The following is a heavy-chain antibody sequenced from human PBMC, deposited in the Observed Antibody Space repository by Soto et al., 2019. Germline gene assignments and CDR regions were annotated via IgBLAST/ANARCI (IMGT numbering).Heavy chain of an antibody. CDR3: AHELSGYYYVMDD. D-gene: IGHD2-15*01. Sequence: QITLRESGPTLVKPTQTLTLTCTFSGFSFSTSGVGVGWFRQPPGQALQWLALIYWNGNERYSPSLNNRLTVTKDTSKNQVVLTMAIVYPLDTASYYSAHELSGYYYVMDDWGQGTNVTVSS. CDR2: IYWNGNE. J-gene: IGHJ6*02. V-gene: IGHV2-5*01. CDR1: GFSFSTSGVG.